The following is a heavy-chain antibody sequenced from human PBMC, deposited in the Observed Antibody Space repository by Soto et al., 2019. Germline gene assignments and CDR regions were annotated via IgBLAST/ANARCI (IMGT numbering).Heavy chain of an antibody. Sequence: GGSLRLSCAASGFTFSSYSMSWVRQAPGKGLEWVSGFRTGADDGTTYYADSVKGRFTISRDISKNTLFLQMNSLRAEDTAIYYCAKKVNSGPGSQYFDYWGQGTLVTVSS. J-gene: IGHJ4*02. CDR1: GFTFSSYS. CDR2: FRTGADDGTT. D-gene: IGHD3-10*01. V-gene: IGHV3-23*01. CDR3: AKKVNSGPGSQYFDY.